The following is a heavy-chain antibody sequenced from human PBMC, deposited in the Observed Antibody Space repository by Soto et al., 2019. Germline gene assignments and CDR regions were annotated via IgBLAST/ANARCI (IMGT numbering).Heavy chain of an antibody. CDR2: ISGSGGST. V-gene: IGHV3-23*01. CDR1: GFTFSSYA. Sequence: LRLSCAASGFTFSSYAMRWVRQAPGKGLEWVSAISGSGGSTYYADSVKGRFTISRDNSKNTLYLQMNSLRAEDTAVYYCAKRTNHGDYVFDYWGQGTLVTVSS. D-gene: IGHD4-17*01. CDR3: AKRTNHGDYVFDY. J-gene: IGHJ4*02.